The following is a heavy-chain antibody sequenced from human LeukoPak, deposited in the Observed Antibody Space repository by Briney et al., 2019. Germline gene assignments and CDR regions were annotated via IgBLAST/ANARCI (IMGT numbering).Heavy chain of an antibody. D-gene: IGHD4-17*01. CDR2: ISSGSSAI. CDR1: GFTFTTYS. J-gene: IGHJ4*02. Sequence: GGSLRLSCEASGFTFTTYSMTWVRQAPGKGLEWVSIISSGSSAIFSADALKGRFTISRDDAKNLLYLDINSLRAEDTAVYYCARGHTAVTRHFDFWGQGTLVTVSS. V-gene: IGHV3-21*01. CDR3: ARGHTAVTRHFDF.